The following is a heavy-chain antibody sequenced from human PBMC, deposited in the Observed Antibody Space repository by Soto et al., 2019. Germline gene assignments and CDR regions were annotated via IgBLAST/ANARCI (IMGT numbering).Heavy chain of an antibody. D-gene: IGHD3-16*01. Sequence: QITLKESGPTLVRPTQTLTLTCTVTGFSLDTWGVGVGWIRQPPGEAPEWLALIYWDDDKRYSPSLKNRLTITKDTSKNQVVLTVTNMDSVDTVTYYCARALGSWGSYYFDHWGQGTLVTVSS. CDR2: IYWDDDK. J-gene: IGHJ4*02. CDR3: ARALGSWGSYYFDH. CDR1: GFSLDTWGVG. V-gene: IGHV2-5*02.